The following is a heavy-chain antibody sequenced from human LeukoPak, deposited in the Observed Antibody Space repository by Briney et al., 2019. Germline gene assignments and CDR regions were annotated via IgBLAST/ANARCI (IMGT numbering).Heavy chain of an antibody. V-gene: IGHV4-59*01. CDR3: ARAATRKNWFDP. CDR1: GGSINTYY. Sequence: SETLSLTCTVSGGSINTYYWSWIRQPPGKGLEWIGYRSHSGSTNYNPSLKSRVTMSVDTSKNQFSLKLSSVTAADTAVYYCARAATRKNWFDPWGQGTLVTVSS. CDR2: RSHSGST. D-gene: IGHD5-12*01. J-gene: IGHJ5*02.